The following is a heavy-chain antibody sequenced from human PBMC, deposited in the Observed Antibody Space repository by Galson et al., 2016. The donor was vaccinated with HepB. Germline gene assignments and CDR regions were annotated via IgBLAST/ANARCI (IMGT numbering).Heavy chain of an antibody. D-gene: IGHD6-13*01. J-gene: IGHJ4*02. CDR3: AREDSTIAAAAVDY. CDR1: GFTFSSYG. Sequence: SLRLSCAASGFTFSSYGMHWVRQAPGKGLEWVALIWYDGSNKYYAASVKGRFTTSRDYSKSTLYLQMNSLRAEDTAVYYWAREDSTIAAAAVDYWGQGTLVTVSS. V-gene: IGHV3-33*01. CDR2: IWYDGSNK.